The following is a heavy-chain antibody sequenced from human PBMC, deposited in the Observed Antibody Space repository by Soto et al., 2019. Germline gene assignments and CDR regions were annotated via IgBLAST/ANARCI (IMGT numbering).Heavy chain of an antibody. CDR3: ARGRTVNFYGMDV. Sequence: QVQLVQSGAEVKKPGASVKVSYVASGYTFTDHYIHWVRQAPGQGLEWMGWINPHSGDTIYAQKFQGRVTLTRDTSISTASMELSRLRSDDTAVYYCARGRTVNFYGMDVWGQGTTVTVSS. V-gene: IGHV1-2*02. CDR1: GYTFTDHY. D-gene: IGHD4-17*01. CDR2: INPHSGDT. J-gene: IGHJ6*02.